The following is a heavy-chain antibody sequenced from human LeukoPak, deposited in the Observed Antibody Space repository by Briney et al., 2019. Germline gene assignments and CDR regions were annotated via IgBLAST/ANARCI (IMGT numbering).Heavy chain of an antibody. V-gene: IGHV3-23*01. J-gene: IGHJ4*02. CDR2: ISGSGDST. CDR1: GFTFSSYA. D-gene: IGHD1-26*01. Sequence: GGSLRLSCAASGFTFSSYAMTWVRQAPGKGLEWVSAISGSGDSTYYADSVKGRFTISRDNAKNTLYLQMNSLRAEDTAVYYCARDQGGRYDYWGQGTLVTVSS. CDR3: ARDQGGRYDY.